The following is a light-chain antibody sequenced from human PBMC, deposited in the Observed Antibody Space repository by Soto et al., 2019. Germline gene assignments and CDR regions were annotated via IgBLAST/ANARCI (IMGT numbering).Light chain of an antibody. V-gene: IGLV4-69*01. CDR2: LTSDGSH. Sequence: QLVLTQSPSASASLGASVKLTCTRSSGHSSYAIAWHQQQPEKGPRYLMKLTSDGSHSKGAGIPDRFSGSSPGAERYLADSTLQSEDEADYYWQTWGIGIGVFGRRTEVTLL. CDR3: QTWGIGIGV. J-gene: IGLJ2*01. CDR1: SGHSSYA.